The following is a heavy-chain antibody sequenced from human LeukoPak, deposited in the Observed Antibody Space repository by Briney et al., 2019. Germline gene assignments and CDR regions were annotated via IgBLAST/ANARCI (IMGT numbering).Heavy chain of an antibody. Sequence: PGGSLRLSCAASGFTVNNNYMSWVRQAPGKGLEWVSLIYSGGSTYYADSVKGRFTISRDNSKSTLYLQMNSLRDEDTAVYYCAKDVPPWEPADYFDYWGQGTLVAVSS. J-gene: IGHJ4*02. CDR2: IYSGGST. CDR3: AKDVPPWEPADYFDY. D-gene: IGHD1-26*01. V-gene: IGHV3-66*01. CDR1: GFTVNNNY.